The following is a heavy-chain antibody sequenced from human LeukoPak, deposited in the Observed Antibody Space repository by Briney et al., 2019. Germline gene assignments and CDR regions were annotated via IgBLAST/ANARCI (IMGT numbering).Heavy chain of an antibody. J-gene: IGHJ4*02. CDR3: ASRYRSNWSKTFHY. CDR1: GFTFSSYW. D-gene: IGHD6-13*01. CDR2: IKQDGSEK. V-gene: IGHV3-7*01. Sequence: PGGSLRLSCTASGFTFSSYWMSCVRQAPGRGLEWVANIKQDGSEKYYVDSVKGRLTISRDNAQNSLYLQMNSLRAEDTAVYYCASRYRSNWSKTFHYWGQGTRVTVSS.